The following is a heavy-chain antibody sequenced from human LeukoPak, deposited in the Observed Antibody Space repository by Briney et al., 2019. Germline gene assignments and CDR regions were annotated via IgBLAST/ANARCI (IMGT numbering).Heavy chain of an antibody. CDR2: ILPAGKGS. Sequence: GGSLRLSCVVSGYSFSTNMMTWVRQAPGKGLEWVATILPAGKGSYRADSVKGRFVISRDNAKDSLFLQMNSLRAEDTAVYYCARTRDDYWGQGTLVTVSS. J-gene: IGHJ4*02. V-gene: IGHV3-7*01. CDR1: GYSFSTNM. CDR3: ARTRDDY.